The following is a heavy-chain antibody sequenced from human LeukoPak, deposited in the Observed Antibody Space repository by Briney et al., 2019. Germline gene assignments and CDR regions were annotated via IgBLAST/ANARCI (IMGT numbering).Heavy chain of an antibody. CDR3: AKGRDKYQLLSKNWFDP. J-gene: IGHJ5*02. Sequence: GGSLRLSCAASGFTFDDYAMHWVRHAQGKAREGVSGISGNSGSIGYADSVKGRFTISRDNAKNSLYLQMNSLRAEDTALYYCAKGRDKYQLLSKNWFDPWGQGTLVTVSS. CDR2: ISGNSGSI. CDR1: GFTFDDYA. D-gene: IGHD2-2*01. V-gene: IGHV3-9*01.